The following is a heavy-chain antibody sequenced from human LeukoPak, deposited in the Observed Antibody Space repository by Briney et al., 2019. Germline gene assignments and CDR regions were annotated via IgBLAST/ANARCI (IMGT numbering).Heavy chain of an antibody. CDR3: AREELGGERGIDF. D-gene: IGHD3-10*01. J-gene: IGHJ4*02. Sequence: SETLSLTCTVSGGSISSSSYYWGWIRQPPGKGLEWIGSIYYSGSTYYNPSLKSRVTISVDTSKNQFSLKLSSVTAADTAVYYCAREELGGERGIDFWGQGTLVTVSS. CDR2: IYYSGST. V-gene: IGHV4-39*07. CDR1: GGSISSSSYY.